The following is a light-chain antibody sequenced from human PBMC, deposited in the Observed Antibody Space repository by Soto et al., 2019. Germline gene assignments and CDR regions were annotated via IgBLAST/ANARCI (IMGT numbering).Light chain of an antibody. CDR1: QTIYSN. Sequence: IQMTQSPATLSVSPGERATLSCRASQTIYSNVAWYQQRPGQAPRLLXYGASTRADGIPDRFSGSGSGTELTLTISGLQSDDFAVYYCQQFNNWPPITFGQGTRLEIK. CDR3: QQFNNWPPIT. V-gene: IGKV3-15*01. J-gene: IGKJ5*01. CDR2: GAS.